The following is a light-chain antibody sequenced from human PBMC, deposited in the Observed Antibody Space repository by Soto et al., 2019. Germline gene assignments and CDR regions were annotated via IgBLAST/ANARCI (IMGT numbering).Light chain of an antibody. J-gene: IGKJ1*01. CDR1: QSVSSN. CDR3: QQYNNWPQT. V-gene: IGKV3-15*01. CDR2: GAS. Sequence: EIVMTQSPATLSVSPGERATLSCRASQSVSSNLAWYQQKPGQAPRLRIYGASTRATGIPARFSGSGSGTEFTLTISSLQSEDFAASVCQQYNNWPQTFGQGTKVEIK.